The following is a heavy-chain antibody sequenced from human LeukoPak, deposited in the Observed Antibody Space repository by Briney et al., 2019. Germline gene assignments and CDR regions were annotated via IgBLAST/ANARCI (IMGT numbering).Heavy chain of an antibody. J-gene: IGHJ5*02. Sequence: ASVKVSCKASGYTFTSYYMHWVRQAPGQGLEWMGIINPSGGSTSYAQKFQGRVTMTRNTSISTAYMELSSLRSEDTAVYYCARTYYDFWSGLFWFDPWGQGTLVTVSS. CDR3: ARTYYDFWSGLFWFDP. CDR2: INPSGGST. V-gene: IGHV1-46*01. D-gene: IGHD3-3*01. CDR1: GYTFTSYY.